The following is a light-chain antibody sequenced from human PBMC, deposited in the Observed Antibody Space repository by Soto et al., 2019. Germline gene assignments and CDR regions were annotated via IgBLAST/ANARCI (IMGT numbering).Light chain of an antibody. Sequence: QSALTQPASVSGSPGQSITVSCTGTSSDVGNYRFVSWYQHHPGKAPKLIIHDVSNRPSGVSSRFSGSKSGNTASLTISGLQADDEADYYCSSYTSISTRYVFGTGTKVTVL. V-gene: IGLV2-14*03. CDR3: SSYTSISTRYV. CDR2: DVS. CDR1: SSDVGNYRF. J-gene: IGLJ1*01.